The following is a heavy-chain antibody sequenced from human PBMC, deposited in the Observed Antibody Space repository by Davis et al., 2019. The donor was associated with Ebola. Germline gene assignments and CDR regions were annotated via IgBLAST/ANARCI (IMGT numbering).Heavy chain of an antibody. V-gene: IGHV3-73*01. CDR3: TGRPPTVATSWFDP. Sequence: PGGSLRLSCAASGFTFSGSAMHWVRQASGKGLEWVGRIRSKANSYATAYAASVKGRFTISRDDSKNTAYLQMNSLKTEDTAVYYCTGRPPTVATSWFDPWGQGTLVTVSS. CDR1: GFTFSGSA. D-gene: IGHD5-12*01. J-gene: IGHJ5*02. CDR2: IRSKANSYAT.